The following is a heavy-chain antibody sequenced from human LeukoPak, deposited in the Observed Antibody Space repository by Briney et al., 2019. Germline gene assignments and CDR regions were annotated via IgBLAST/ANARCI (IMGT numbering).Heavy chain of an antibody. J-gene: IGHJ4*02. V-gene: IGHV3-30*03. CDR2: ISYDGSNK. Sequence: GGSLRLSCAASGFTFSSYGMHWVRQAPGKGLEWVAVISYDGSNKYYADSVKGRFTISRDNSKNTLYLQMNSLTAEDTAVYYCVREATGYSFADYWGQGTLVSVSS. CDR3: VREATGYSFADY. D-gene: IGHD1-26*01. CDR1: GFTFSSYG.